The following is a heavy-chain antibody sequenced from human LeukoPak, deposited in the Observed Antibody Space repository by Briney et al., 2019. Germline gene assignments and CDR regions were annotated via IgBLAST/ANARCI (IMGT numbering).Heavy chain of an antibody. Sequence: PGGSLRLSCGASGFTFDDYWMSWVRQAPGQGLEWVANINQDGSEKYYLDSAKGRFTISRDNARNSLYLQVNSLRAEDTAVYYCARAHPGDYSDFQFDYWGQGTLVTVSS. J-gene: IGHJ4*02. V-gene: IGHV3-7*01. CDR1: GFTFDDYW. CDR2: INQDGSEK. D-gene: IGHD4-11*01. CDR3: ARAHPGDYSDFQFDY.